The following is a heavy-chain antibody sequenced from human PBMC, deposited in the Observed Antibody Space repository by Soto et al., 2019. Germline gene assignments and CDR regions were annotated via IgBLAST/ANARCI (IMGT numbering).Heavy chain of an antibody. J-gene: IGHJ3*02. CDR3: ARDGSSGSPGGPFDT. CDR1: GFTFRRYR. D-gene: IGHD3-22*01. Sequence: PVGALRLSCPASGFTFRRYRMHLVRPAPGKGLEGVAVIWYDGGNKYYADSVKGRFTISRDNSKNTLYLQLSSLSAEDTAVYYCARDGSSGSPGGPFDTWGQGTMVNVSS. CDR2: IWYDGGNK. V-gene: IGHV3-33*01.